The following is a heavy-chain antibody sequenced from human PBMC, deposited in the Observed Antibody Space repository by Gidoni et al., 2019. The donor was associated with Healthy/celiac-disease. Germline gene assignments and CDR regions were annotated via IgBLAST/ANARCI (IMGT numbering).Heavy chain of an antibody. CDR3: ARGGLRFLEWLFAVAFDI. J-gene: IGHJ3*02. V-gene: IGHV4-31*03. D-gene: IGHD3-3*01. CDR1: GGSISSGGYY. Sequence: VQLQESGPGLVKPSQTRSLTCPVPGGSISSGGYYWSWIRQHPGKGLAWIGYIYYSGSTYYNPSLKSRVTISVDTSKNQFSLKLSSVTAADTAVYYCARGGLRFLEWLFAVAFDIWGQGTMVTVSS. CDR2: IYYSGST.